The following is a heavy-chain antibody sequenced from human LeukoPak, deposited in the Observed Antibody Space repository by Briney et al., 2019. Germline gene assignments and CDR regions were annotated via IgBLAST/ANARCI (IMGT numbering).Heavy chain of an antibody. V-gene: IGHV4-4*02. CDR3: ARSNGSGENWFDP. D-gene: IGHD3-10*01. J-gene: IGHJ5*02. CDR1: GGSISSSNW. Sequence: SGTLSLTCAVSGGSISSSNWWSWVRQPPGKGLEWIGEIYHSGSTNYNPSLKSRVTISADKSKNQFSLKLSSVTAADTAVYYCARSNGSGENWFDPWGQGTLVTVSS. CDR2: IYHSGST.